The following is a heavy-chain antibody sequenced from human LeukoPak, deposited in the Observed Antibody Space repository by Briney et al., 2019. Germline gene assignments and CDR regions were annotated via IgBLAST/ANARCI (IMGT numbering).Heavy chain of an antibody. CDR1: GFIFSNNA. D-gene: IGHD6-6*01. J-gene: IGHJ4*02. Sequence: GGSLRLPCAVAGFIFSNNAMTWVRQAPGKGLEGVSSITASGDRTFNADSVKGRFTISRDNSKNTLFLLMNSLRAEDTALYYCARSTAARASDYWGQGTLVTVSS. CDR3: ARSTAARASDY. V-gene: IGHV3-23*01. CDR2: ITASGDRT.